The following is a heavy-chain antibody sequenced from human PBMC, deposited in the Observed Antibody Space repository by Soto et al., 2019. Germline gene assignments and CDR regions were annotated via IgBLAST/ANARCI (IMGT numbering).Heavy chain of an antibody. CDR2: ISASDGST. CDR1: GYAFSFG. V-gene: IGHV1-18*01. Sequence: ASVKVSCKASGYAFSFGFSWVRQAPGQGLEWMGWISASDGSTNSAQKFRGRISLTTDTSTNTAYLDLLSLTSDDTAVYFCARFVVVVAATSDAFDIWGQGTMVTVSS. D-gene: IGHD2-15*01. CDR3: ARFVVVVAATSDAFDI. J-gene: IGHJ3*02.